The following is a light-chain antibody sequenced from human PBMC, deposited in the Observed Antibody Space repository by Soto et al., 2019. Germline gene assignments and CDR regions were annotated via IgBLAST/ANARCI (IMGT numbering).Light chain of an antibody. CDR2: DVS. V-gene: IGKV1-5*01. CDR3: QQYHNYPWT. Sequence: DIQMTQSPSTLSASVGDRVTITCRASQRISRWLAWYQQKPGKAPKFLIFDVSSLESGDPSRFSGSGSGTEFTLSINILQPDDFATYYCQQYHNYPWTFGQGTKVEI. J-gene: IGKJ1*01. CDR1: QRISRW.